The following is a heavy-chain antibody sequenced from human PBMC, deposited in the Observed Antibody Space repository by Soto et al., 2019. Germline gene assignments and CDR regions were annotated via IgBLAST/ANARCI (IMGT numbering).Heavy chain of an antibody. CDR1: GYSFTSYW. D-gene: IGHD2-15*01. CDR2: IYPGDSDT. J-gene: IGHJ6*02. V-gene: IGHV5-51*01. Sequence: PGESLKISCKGSGYSFTSYWIGWVRQMPGKGLEWMGIIYPGDSDTRYSPSFQGQVTISADKSISTAYLQWSSLKASDTAMYYCARAGILIVSPYYYYGMDVWGQGTTVTVSS. CDR3: ARAGILIVSPYYYYGMDV.